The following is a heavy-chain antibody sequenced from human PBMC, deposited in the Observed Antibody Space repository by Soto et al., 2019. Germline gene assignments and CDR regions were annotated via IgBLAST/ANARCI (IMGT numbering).Heavy chain of an antibody. CDR2: IDSDGNST. Sequence: GGSLRLSCAASGFTFSSYWMRWVRQVPGKGLVWVSHIDSDGNSTTYADSVKGRFTISRDNSKNTLYLQMNSLRAEDTAVYYCARVRWDYSNYRWFDPWGQGTLVTVSS. CDR1: GFTFSSYW. D-gene: IGHD4-4*01. J-gene: IGHJ5*02. CDR3: ARVRWDYSNYRWFDP. V-gene: IGHV3-74*03.